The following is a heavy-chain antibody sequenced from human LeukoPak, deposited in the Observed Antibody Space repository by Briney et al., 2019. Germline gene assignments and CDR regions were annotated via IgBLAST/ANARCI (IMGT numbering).Heavy chain of an antibody. CDR2: ITDSGVKT. V-gene: IGHV3-23*01. Sequence: PGGSLRLSCAASGITFSESAMSWVRQAPGKGLEWASAITDSGVKTYYADSVKGRFTISRDNSKNTLYLQMTSLRVEDTAMYFCAKSHLLWGQGTLVTVAS. D-gene: IGHD3-3*01. CDR1: GITFSESA. CDR3: AKSHLL. J-gene: IGHJ4*02.